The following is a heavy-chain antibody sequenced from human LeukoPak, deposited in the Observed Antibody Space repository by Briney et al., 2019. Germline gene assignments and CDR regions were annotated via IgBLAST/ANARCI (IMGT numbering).Heavy chain of an antibody. Sequence: ASVKVSCKASGYNFDKFGIAWVRQAPGQGLEWMGWINTYNGNTKYAHQIQGRVTMTTDTSTSTVHMELRSLRSDDTAVYFCARDTPQHLKRYDYWGQGTQVTVSS. CDR2: INTYNGNT. CDR1: GYNFDKFG. CDR3: ARDTPQHLKRYDY. V-gene: IGHV1-18*01. D-gene: IGHD6-13*01. J-gene: IGHJ4*02.